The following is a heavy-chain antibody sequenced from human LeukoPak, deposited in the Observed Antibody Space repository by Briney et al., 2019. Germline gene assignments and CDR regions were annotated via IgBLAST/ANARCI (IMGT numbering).Heavy chain of an antibody. CDR1: GFTFGYNY. CDR3: ARRSNPPGRIDH. D-gene: IGHD1-14*01. Sequence: GGSLRLSCAASGFTFGYNYMTWVRQAPGKGLEWVAAIYNSGSTYYADSVKCRFTISRDNSKNTMYLQMNSLKGEDTAVYYCARRSNPPGRIDHWGQGTLVTVSS. CDR2: IYNSGST. J-gene: IGHJ4*02. V-gene: IGHV3-66*04.